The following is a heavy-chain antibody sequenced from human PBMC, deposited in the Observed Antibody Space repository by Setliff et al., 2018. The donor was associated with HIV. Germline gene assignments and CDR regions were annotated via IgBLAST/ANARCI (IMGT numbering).Heavy chain of an antibody. CDR2: IRYDGSNK. V-gene: IGHV3-30*02. CDR3: AKDWGLGLPDLSYYFDY. J-gene: IGHJ4*02. D-gene: IGHD2-2*01. Sequence: GGSLRLSCAASGFTFSSYGMHWVRQAPGKGLEWVAFIRYDGSNKYYADSVKGRFTISRDNSKNTLYLQMNSLRAEDTAVYYCAKDWGLGLPDLSYYFDYWGQGTLVTVSS. CDR1: GFTFSSYG.